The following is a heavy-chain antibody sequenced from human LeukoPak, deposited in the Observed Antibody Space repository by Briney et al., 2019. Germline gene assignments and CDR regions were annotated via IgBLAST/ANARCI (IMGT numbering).Heavy chain of an antibody. V-gene: IGHV4-38-2*01. J-gene: IGHJ5*02. CDR1: RYSISSGYH. Sequence: SETLSLTCAVSRYSISSGYHWAWIRQPPGEGLEWIGSIYRSGSAYYNPSLKSRVTISVDTSNNQFSLRVTSVTAADTAVYYCARGLHYYGSFDPWGQGTLVTVSS. CDR2: IYRSGSA. CDR3: ARGLHYYGSFDP. D-gene: IGHD3-10*01.